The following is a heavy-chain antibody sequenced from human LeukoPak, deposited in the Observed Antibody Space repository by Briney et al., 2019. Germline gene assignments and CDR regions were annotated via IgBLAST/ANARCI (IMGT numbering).Heavy chain of an antibody. CDR1: GFTFSSFA. V-gene: IGHV3-30*18. D-gene: IGHD1-26*01. Sequence: PGRPLRLSCAASGFTFSSFAMHWVRQAPGKGLEWVAVISYDGNDKFYADSVRGRFTISRDNSKNTAYLQMNSLREEDTAVYYCAKRKVKWELDYWGQGTLVTVSS. CDR2: ISYDGNDK. CDR3: AKRKVKWELDY. J-gene: IGHJ4*02.